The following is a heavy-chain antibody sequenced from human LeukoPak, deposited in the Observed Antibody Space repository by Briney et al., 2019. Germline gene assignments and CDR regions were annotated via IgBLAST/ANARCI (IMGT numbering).Heavy chain of an antibody. D-gene: IGHD3-22*01. CDR1: GFTFDDYG. Sequence: GGSLRLSCAASGFTFDDYGMSWVRQAPGKGLEWVSGTNWNGNSTGYADSVKGRFTISRDNAKNSLYLQMNSLRAEDTALYYCARGYYYDSSGSLDYWGQGTLVTVSS. CDR3: ARGYYYDSSGSLDY. CDR2: TNWNGNST. V-gene: IGHV3-20*04. J-gene: IGHJ4*02.